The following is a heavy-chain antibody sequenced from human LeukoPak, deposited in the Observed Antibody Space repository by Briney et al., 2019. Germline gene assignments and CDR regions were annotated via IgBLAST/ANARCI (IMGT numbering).Heavy chain of an antibody. V-gene: IGHV1-2*02. CDR2: INPNSGGT. D-gene: IGHD5-12*01. CDR1: GYTFTSYD. J-gene: IGHJ5*02. CDR3: ARAGDSGYDWIRFDP. Sequence: GASVKVSCKASGYTFTSYDINWVRQATGQGLEWMGWINPNSGGTNYAQKFQGRVTMTRDTSISTAYMELSRLRSDDTAVYYCARAGDSGYDWIRFDPWGQGTLVTVSS.